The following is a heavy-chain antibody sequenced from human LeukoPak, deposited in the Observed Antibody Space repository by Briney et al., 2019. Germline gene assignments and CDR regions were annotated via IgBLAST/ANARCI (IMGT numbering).Heavy chain of an antibody. J-gene: IGHJ2*01. CDR3: ARDSSYYDFWSGYYTGYFDL. CDR2: ISSSSSYI. D-gene: IGHD3-3*01. CDR1: GFTFSSYS. V-gene: IGHV3-21*01. Sequence: GGSLRLSCAASGFTFSSYSMNWVRQAPGKGLEWVSSISSSSSYIYYADSVKGRFTISRDNAKNSLYLQMNSLRAEDTAVYYCARDSSYYDFWSGYYTGYFDLWGRGTLVTVSS.